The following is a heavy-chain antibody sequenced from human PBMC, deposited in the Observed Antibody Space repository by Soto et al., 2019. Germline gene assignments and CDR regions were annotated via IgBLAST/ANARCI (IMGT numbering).Heavy chain of an antibody. D-gene: IGHD1-1*01. CDR2: IIPILGIA. Sequence: SVKVSCKASGGTFSSYTISWGRQAPGQGLEWMGRIIPILGIANYAQKFQGRVTITADKSTSTAYMELSSLRSEDTAVYYCARFLMGSTTLDYWGQGTPVTVSS. CDR1: GGTFSSYT. J-gene: IGHJ4*02. V-gene: IGHV1-69*02. CDR3: ARFLMGSTTLDY.